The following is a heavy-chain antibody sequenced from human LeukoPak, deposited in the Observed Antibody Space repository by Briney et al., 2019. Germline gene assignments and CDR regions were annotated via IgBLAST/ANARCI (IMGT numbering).Heavy chain of an antibody. V-gene: IGHV4-30-4*01. J-gene: IGHJ4*02. Sequence: SETLSLTCTVSGGSISSGDYYWSWICQPPGKGLEWIGYIYYSGSTYYNPSLKSRVTISVDTSKNQFSLRLSSVTAADTAVYYCASTMVRGVIGVFDYWGQGTLVTVSS. CDR1: GGSISSGDYY. CDR2: IYYSGST. CDR3: ASTMVRGVIGVFDY. D-gene: IGHD3-10*01.